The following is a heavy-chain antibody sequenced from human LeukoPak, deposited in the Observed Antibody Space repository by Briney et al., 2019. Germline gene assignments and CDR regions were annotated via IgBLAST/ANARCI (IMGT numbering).Heavy chain of an antibody. V-gene: IGHV1-69*06. CDR2: IIPIFGTA. CDR1: GGTFSSYA. Sequence: SVKVSCKASGGTFSSYAISWVRQAPGQGLEWMGGIIPIFGTANYAQKFQGRVTITADKSTSTAYMELSSLRSEDTAVYYCARENYDSSGYYSDGAFDIWGQGTMVTVSS. D-gene: IGHD3-22*01. CDR3: ARENYDSSGYYSDGAFDI. J-gene: IGHJ3*02.